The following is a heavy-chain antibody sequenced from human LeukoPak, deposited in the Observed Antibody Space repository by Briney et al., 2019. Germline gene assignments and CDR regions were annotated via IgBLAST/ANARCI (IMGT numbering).Heavy chain of an antibody. CDR1: GFTFSSYS. CDR3: ASALEGDGYRLYYYYGMDV. V-gene: IGHV3-21*01. J-gene: IGHJ6*02. Sequence: GGSLRLSCAASGFTFSSYSMNWVRQAPGKGLEWVSSISSSSSYIYYADSVKGRFTISRDNAKNSLYLQMNSLRAEDTAVYYCASALEGDGYRLYYYYGMDVWGQGTTVTVSS. D-gene: IGHD5-24*01. CDR2: ISSSSSYI.